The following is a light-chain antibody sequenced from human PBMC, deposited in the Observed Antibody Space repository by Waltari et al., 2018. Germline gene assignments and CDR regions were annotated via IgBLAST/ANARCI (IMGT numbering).Light chain of an antibody. J-gene: IGKJ1*01. V-gene: IGKV3-20*01. CDR1: QLVSRA. CDR2: GAS. CDR3: QHYVRLPAT. Sequence: EIVLTPSPGSLSSSPGDSVTLPCRAGQLVSRALAWYQQKPGQAPRLLIFGASNRATGIPDRFSGSGSETDFSLTISRLEPEDFAVYYCQHYVRLPATFGRGTKVEIK.